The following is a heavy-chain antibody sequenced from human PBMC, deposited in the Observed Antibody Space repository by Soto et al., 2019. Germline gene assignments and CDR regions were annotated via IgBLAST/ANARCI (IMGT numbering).Heavy chain of an antibody. CDR2: ISSSSTYI. V-gene: IGHV3-21*01. D-gene: IGHD1-1*01. J-gene: IGHJ5*01. Sequence: EVQLVESGGGLVKPGGSLRLACAASGVTFSSYSMNWVRQAPGKGLEWVSSISSSSTYIRYGDSVKGRFTISKDNAKSSLYLQMNSLRAEDTAVXYXAXXXWMXWXDSWGQGTLVTVSS. CDR3: AXXXWMXWXDS. CDR1: GVTFSSYS.